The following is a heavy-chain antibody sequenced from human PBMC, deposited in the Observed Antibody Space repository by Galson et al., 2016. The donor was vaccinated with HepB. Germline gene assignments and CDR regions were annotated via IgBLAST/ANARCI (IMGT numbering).Heavy chain of an antibody. V-gene: IGHV3-53*05. Sequence: SLRLSCAASGFTVTRSYMSWVRQAPGQGLEWASVIYSGGATYYTDSVRGRFTISRDDSKNTLFLQMDSLRPKDTAAYYCARGLVGSTTAFDSWGQGTLVAVSS. CDR2: IYSGGAT. J-gene: IGHJ4*02. CDR1: GFTVTRSY. CDR3: ARGLVGSTTAFDS. D-gene: IGHD1-26*01.